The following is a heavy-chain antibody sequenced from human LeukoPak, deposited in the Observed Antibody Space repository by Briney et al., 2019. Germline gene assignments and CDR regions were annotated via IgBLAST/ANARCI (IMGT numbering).Heavy chain of an antibody. Sequence: SETLSLTCAVYGGSFSGYYWSWIRQPPGKGLEWIGEINHSGSTNYNPSLKSRVTISVDTSKNQSSLKLSSVTAANTAVYYCAGGYSYGSTYYYMDVWGKGTTVTISS. CDR3: AGGYSYGSTYYYMDV. CDR2: INHSGST. V-gene: IGHV4-34*01. D-gene: IGHD5-18*01. CDR1: GGSFSGYY. J-gene: IGHJ6*03.